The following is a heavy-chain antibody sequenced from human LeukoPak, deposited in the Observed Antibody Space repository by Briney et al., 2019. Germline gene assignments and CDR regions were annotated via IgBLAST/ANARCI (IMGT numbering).Heavy chain of an antibody. J-gene: IGHJ4*02. Sequence: SETLSLTCTVSGYSISSGYYWGWIRQPPGKGLEWLASIYHSGTIYYNPSLKSRVTISVVTSKNQFSLKLTSVTAADTAVYYCARGLGRQQLVSPFDYWGQGTLVTVSS. D-gene: IGHD6-13*01. CDR2: IYHSGTI. V-gene: IGHV4-38-2*02. CDR1: GYSISSGYY. CDR3: ARGLGRQQLVSPFDY.